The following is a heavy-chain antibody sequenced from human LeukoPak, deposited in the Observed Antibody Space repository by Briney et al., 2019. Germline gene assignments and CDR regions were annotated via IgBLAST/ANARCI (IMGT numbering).Heavy chain of an antibody. J-gene: IGHJ3*02. V-gene: IGHV4-59*01. CDR1: GGSISSYY. CDR2: IYSSGST. Sequence: SETLSLTCTVSGGSISSYYWSWIRQPPGKGLKWIGYIYSSGSTNYNPSLKSRVTISVDTSKNQFSLKLSSVTAADTAVYYCARDGYYYDSSGYYAFDIWGQGTMVTVSS. D-gene: IGHD3-22*01. CDR3: ARDGYYYDSSGYYAFDI.